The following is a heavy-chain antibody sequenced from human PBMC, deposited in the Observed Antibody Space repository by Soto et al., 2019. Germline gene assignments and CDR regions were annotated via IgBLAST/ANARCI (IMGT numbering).Heavy chain of an antibody. CDR3: AKVNGSGSYSFDY. V-gene: IGHV4-31*03. CDR2: IYYSGST. D-gene: IGHD3-10*01. J-gene: IGHJ4*02. Sequence: SETLSLTCTVSGGSISSGGYYWSWIRQHPGKGLEWIGYIYYSGSTYYNPSLKSRVTISVDTSKNQFSLKLSSVTAADTAVYYCAKVNGSGSYSFDYWSQGTLVTVSS. CDR1: GGSISSGGYY.